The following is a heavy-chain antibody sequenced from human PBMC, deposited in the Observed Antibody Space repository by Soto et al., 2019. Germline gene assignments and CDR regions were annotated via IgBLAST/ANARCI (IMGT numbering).Heavy chain of an antibody. CDR3: VKGGPIGVSGADY. V-gene: IGHV3-23*01. CDR2: ILGGSGKT. D-gene: IGHD6-19*01. CDR1: GFTFSSYA. Sequence: EVQLLESGGGLVQPGGSLRLSCAASGFTFSSYAMTWVRQAPGKGLEWVALILGGSGKTYYADSVKGRFTSSRDNSKKTLYLQMKSLRAEDSALYYCVKGGPIGVSGADYWGQGTLVTVSS. J-gene: IGHJ4*02.